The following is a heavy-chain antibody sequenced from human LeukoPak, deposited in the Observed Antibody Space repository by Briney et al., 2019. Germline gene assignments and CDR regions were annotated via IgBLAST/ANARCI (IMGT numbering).Heavy chain of an antibody. Sequence: RGTLRLSCAASGFTCSSYGMSWVRQAPGKGLEWVSAISGSGGSTYYADSVKGRFTISRDNAKNSLYLQMNSLRAEDTAFYYCARGSARGYDYWGQGTLVTVSS. CDR2: ISGSGGST. V-gene: IGHV3-23*01. D-gene: IGHD3-10*01. J-gene: IGHJ4*02. CDR1: GFTCSSYG. CDR3: ARGSARGYDY.